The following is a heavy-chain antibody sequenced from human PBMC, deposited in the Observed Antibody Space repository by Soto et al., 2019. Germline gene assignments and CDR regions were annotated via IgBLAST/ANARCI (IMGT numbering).Heavy chain of an antibody. J-gene: IGHJ4*01. V-gene: IGHV1-69*01. CDR1: GGTFSSYA. Sequence: QVQLVQSGAEVKKPGSSVKVSCKASGGTFSSYAISWVRQAPGQGLEWMGGIIPIFGTANYAQTVQGRVTITADEPTSIAYRELSSMRSEATAVYYCARGLITSSSWEHLDYWGHGTLVTVAS. CDR2: IIPIFGTA. D-gene: IGHD6-13*01. CDR3: ARGLITSSSWEHLDY.